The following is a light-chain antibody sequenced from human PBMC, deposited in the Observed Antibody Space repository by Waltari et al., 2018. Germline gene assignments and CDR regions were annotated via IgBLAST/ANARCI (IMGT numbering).Light chain of an antibody. CDR3: QQYNGQPLT. Sequence: EIVLTQSPAILSVSPGAGATLSCRASQSVRDTLAWYQPKPGQAPRLRIFGASTRATGFPARFSGSGSGTEFTLTITSLQSEDSAVYFCQQYNGQPLTFGGGTKVEIK. J-gene: IGKJ4*01. CDR1: QSVRDT. CDR2: GAS. V-gene: IGKV3-15*01.